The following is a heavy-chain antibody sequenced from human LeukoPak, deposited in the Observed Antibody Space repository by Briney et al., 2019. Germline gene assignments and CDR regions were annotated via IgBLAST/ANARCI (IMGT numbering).Heavy chain of an antibody. J-gene: IGHJ4*02. V-gene: IGHV1-3*01. D-gene: IGHD3-10*01. CDR1: GYTFTSYA. CDR2: INAGNGNT. Sequence: GASVKVSCKASGYTFTSYAMHWVRQAPGQRLEWMGWINAGNGNTKYSQKFRGRVTITRDTSASTAYMELSSLRSEDTAVYYCTRQLYYGSGSIDGPGGYWGQGTLVTVSS. CDR3: TRQLYYGSGSIDGPGGY.